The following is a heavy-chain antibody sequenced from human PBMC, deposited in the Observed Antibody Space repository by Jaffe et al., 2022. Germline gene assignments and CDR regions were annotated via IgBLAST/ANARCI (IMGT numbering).Heavy chain of an antibody. V-gene: IGHV3-20*01. J-gene: IGHJ2*01. CDR2: ISWNGGTT. CDR3: ARILGYCSSTRCSGYLDL. CDR1: GFTFDDYG. Sequence: EVQLVESGGGVVRPGGSLRLSCAASGFTFDDYGMSWVRQAPGKGLEWVAGISWNGGTTGYADSVKGRFTISRDNAKKSLYLQMNSLRAEDTALYHCARILGYCSSTRCSGYLDLWGRGTPVTVSS. D-gene: IGHD2-2*01.